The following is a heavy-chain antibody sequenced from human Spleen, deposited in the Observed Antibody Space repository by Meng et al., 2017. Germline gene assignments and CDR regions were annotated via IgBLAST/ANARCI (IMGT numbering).Heavy chain of an antibody. Sequence: QVQRQQWGAGPLKPSETLSLTCVVSGGSFSDYYWSWIRQPPGKGLEWIGEINHSGSTNYNPSLESRATISVDTSQNNLSLKLSSVTAADSAVYYCARGPTTMAHDFDYWGQGTLVTVSS. CDR1: GGSFSDYY. CDR3: ARGPTTMAHDFDY. D-gene: IGHD4-11*01. V-gene: IGHV4-34*01. J-gene: IGHJ4*02. CDR2: INHSGST.